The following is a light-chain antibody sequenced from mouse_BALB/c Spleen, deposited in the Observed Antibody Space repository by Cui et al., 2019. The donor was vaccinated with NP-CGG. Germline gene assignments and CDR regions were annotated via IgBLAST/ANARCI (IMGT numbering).Light chain of an antibody. Sequence: QAVLTLDSPLTTSPGETVTLTCRSSTGAATTSNYANWVQEKPDHLFTGLIGGTNNRAPGVPARFSGSLIGDKAALTITGAQTEDEAIYFCALWYSNHWVFGGGTKLTVL. CDR3: ALWYSNHWV. CDR2: GTN. CDR1: TGAATTSNY. J-gene: IGLJ1*01. V-gene: IGLV1*01.